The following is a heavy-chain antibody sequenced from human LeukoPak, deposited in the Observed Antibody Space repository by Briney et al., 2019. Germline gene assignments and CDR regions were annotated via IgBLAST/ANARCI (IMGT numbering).Heavy chain of an antibody. J-gene: IGHJ6*03. CDR2: INHSGIT. V-gene: IGHV4-34*01. CDR1: GGSFSDYY. Sequence: SETLSLTCAVYGGSFSDYYWSWIRQPPGKGLEYIGEINHSGITNYNPSLMSRVTISVDTSKNQFSLKLSSVTAADTAVYYCARGRSSMVRGYYYYYMDVWGKGTTVTVSS. D-gene: IGHD3-10*01. CDR3: ARGRSSMVRGYYYYYMDV.